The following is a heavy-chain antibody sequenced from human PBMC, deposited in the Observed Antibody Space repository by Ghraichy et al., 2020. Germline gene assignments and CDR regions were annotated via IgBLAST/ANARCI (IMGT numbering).Heavy chain of an antibody. V-gene: IGHV2-5*02. J-gene: IGHJ3*02. CDR1: GFSLSTSGVG. CDR2: IYWDDDK. D-gene: IGHD6-13*01. CDR3: AHRYSDSSSWYGDAFDI. Sequence: SGPTLVKPTQTLTLTCTFSGFSLSTSGVGVGWIRQPPGKALEWLALIYWDDDKRYSPSLKSRLTITKDTSKNQVVLTMTNMDPVDTATYYCAHRYSDSSSWYGDAFDIWGQGTMVTVSS.